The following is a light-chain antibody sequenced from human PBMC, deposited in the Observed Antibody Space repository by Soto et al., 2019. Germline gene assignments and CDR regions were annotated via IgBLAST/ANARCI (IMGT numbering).Light chain of an antibody. CDR2: EVS. CDR1: SSDVGGYNY. V-gene: IGLV2-14*01. J-gene: IGLJ2*01. Sequence: QSVLTQPASVSGSPGQSITISCTGTSSDVGGYNYVSWYQQQSGKAPKLMIHEVSNRPSGVSNRFSGSKSGNTASLTISGLQAEDEADYYCSSYTTNNAHVFGGGTKVTVL. CDR3: SSYTTNNAHV.